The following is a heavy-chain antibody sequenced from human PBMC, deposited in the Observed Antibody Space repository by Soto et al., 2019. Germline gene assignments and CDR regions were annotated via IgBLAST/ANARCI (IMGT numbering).Heavy chain of an antibody. Sequence: GESLKISCKVSGYSFTSYWISWVRQMPGKGLEWMGMIDPSDSYTNYSPSFQGHVTISADKSISTAYLQWSSLKASDTAMYYCARHGGYCSSTSCYAEGYDAFDIWGQGTMVTVSS. CDR2: IDPSDSYT. J-gene: IGHJ3*02. D-gene: IGHD2-2*01. V-gene: IGHV5-10-1*01. CDR3: ARHGGYCSSTSCYAEGYDAFDI. CDR1: GYSFTSYW.